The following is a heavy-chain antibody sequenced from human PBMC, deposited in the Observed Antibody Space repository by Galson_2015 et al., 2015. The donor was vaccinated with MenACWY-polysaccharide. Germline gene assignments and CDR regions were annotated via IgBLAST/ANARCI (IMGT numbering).Heavy chain of an antibody. Sequence: SVKVSCKASGYTFTSYGISWVRQAPGQGLEWMGWISAYSGNTNYAQKFQGRVTMTTDTSTSTLYLQMNSLRAEDTAKYYCAKASQWGAAAVGSFDHWGQGTLVTVSS. CDR3: AKASQWGAAAVGSFDH. CDR1: GYTFTSYG. J-gene: IGHJ4*02. CDR2: ISAYSGNT. V-gene: IGHV1-18*01. D-gene: IGHD6-13*01.